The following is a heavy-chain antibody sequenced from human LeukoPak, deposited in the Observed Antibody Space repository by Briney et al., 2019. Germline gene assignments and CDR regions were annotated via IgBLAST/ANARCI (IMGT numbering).Heavy chain of an antibody. V-gene: IGHV4-61*02. CDR1: GGSISSGGCS. Sequence: PSETLSLTCAVSGGSISSGGCSWSWIRQPAGKGLEWIGRIYTSGSTNYNPSLKSRVTMSVDTSKNQFSLKLSSVTAADTAVYYCARASLGDFWSGKNWYFDLWGRGTLVTVSS. J-gene: IGHJ2*01. CDR3: ARASLGDFWSGKNWYFDL. CDR2: IYTSGST. D-gene: IGHD3-3*01.